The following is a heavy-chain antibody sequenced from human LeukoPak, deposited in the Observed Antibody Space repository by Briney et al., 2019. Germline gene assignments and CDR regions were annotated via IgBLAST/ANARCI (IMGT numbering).Heavy chain of an antibody. CDR3: TRVQLRSSDRWDDAFDI. D-gene: IGHD3-9*01. Sequence: PGGSLRLSCAASGFTFSSYGMHWVRQAPGKGLEWVAFIRYDGSNKYYADSVKGRFTISRDNSKNTLYLQMNSLRAEDTAVYYCTRVQLRSSDRWDDAFDIWGQGTMVTVSS. CDR1: GFTFSSYG. J-gene: IGHJ3*02. CDR2: IRYDGSNK. V-gene: IGHV3-30*02.